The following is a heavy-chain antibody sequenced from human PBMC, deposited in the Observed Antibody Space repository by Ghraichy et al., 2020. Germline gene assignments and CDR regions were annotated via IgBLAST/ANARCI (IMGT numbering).Heavy chain of an antibody. Sequence: SCAGSGFTFSTYAMSWVRQAPEKGLEWVSGISGSGVSIYYADSVKGRFSMSRDNSKNTLYLQMNSLRAEDTAVYYCAKQYCSSTICRHYQYGMDVWGQGTTVTVSS. D-gene: IGHD2-2*01. V-gene: IGHV3-23*01. CDR1: GFTFSTYA. J-gene: IGHJ6*02. CDR3: AKQYCSSTICRHYQYGMDV. CDR2: ISGSGVSI.